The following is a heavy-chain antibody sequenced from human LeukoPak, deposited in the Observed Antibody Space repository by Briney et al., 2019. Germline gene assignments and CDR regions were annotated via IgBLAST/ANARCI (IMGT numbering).Heavy chain of an antibody. Sequence: SETLSLTCAVSGGSISSSNWWSWVRQPPGKGLEWIGEIYHSGSTNYNPSLKSRVTISVDKSKNQFSLKLSSVTAADTAVYYCASSTMVRGGTFDYWGQGTLVTVSS. CDR2: IYHSGST. V-gene: IGHV4-4*02. D-gene: IGHD3-10*01. CDR1: GGSISSSNW. J-gene: IGHJ4*02. CDR3: ASSTMVRGGTFDY.